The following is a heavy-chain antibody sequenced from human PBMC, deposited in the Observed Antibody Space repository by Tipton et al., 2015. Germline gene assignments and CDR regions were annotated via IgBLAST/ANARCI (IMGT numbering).Heavy chain of an antibody. J-gene: IGHJ4*02. Sequence: GLVKPSETLSLTCAVSGYSISRGYNWGWIRQAPGKGPEWIGSISHSGNTYYNPSLKSRVTMSRDTSKNQFSLKLTSVTAADTAVYYCARIRGRYVMDYWGQGTPVTVSS. CDR1: GYSISRGYN. V-gene: IGHV4-38-2*01. D-gene: IGHD3-16*01. CDR3: ARIRGRYVMDY. CDR2: ISHSGNT.